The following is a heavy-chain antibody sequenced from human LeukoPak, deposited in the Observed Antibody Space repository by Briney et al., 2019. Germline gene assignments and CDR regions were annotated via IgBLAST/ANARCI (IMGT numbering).Heavy chain of an antibody. CDR1: GYTFTSYG. CDR3: ARDSRYCSGGSCYFYVFDY. D-gene: IGHD2-15*01. J-gene: IGHJ4*02. V-gene: IGHV1-18*04. Sequence: ASVMVSCKTSGYTFTSYGLSWVRQAPGQGLEWMGWISVYSGNTNYAQKFQGRVTMTTDTSTSTAYMDLRSLRSDDTAVYYCARDSRYCSGGSCYFYVFDYWGQGTLVTVSS. CDR2: ISVYSGNT.